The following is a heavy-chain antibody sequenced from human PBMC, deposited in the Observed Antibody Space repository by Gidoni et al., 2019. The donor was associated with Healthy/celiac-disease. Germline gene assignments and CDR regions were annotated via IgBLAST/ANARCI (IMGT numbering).Heavy chain of an antibody. CDR1: GFTFRSYW. CDR3: ARDSGQLTTVVTPFIY. D-gene: IGHD4-17*01. V-gene: IGHV3-74*01. Sequence: EVQLVESGGGLVQPGGSLRLSCAASGFTFRSYWMHWVRQAPGKGLVWVSRINSDGSSTSYADSVKGRFTISRDNAKNTLYLQMNSLRAEDTAVYYCARDSGQLTTVVTPFIYWGQGTLVTVSS. CDR2: INSDGSST. J-gene: IGHJ4*02.